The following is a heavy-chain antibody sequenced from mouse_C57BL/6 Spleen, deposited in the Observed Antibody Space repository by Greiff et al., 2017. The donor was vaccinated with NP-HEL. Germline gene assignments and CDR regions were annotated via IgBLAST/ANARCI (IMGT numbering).Heavy chain of an antibody. V-gene: IGHV1-26*01. CDR3: ASLGRGYAMDY. J-gene: IGHJ4*01. CDR1: GYTFTDYY. Sequence: EVQLQQSGPVLVKPGASVKISCKASGYTFTDYYMNWVKQSHGKSLEWIGDINPNNGGTSYNQKFKGKATLTVDTSSSTASMELRSLTSEASAVYYCASLGRGYAMDYWGQGTSLTVSS. CDR2: INPNNGGT. D-gene: IGHD4-1*01.